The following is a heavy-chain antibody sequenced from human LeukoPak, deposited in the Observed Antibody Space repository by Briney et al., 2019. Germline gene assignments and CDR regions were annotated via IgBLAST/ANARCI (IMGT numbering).Heavy chain of an antibody. J-gene: IGHJ4*02. CDR3: AKDQSSGTVTTLDY. CDR2: ISGSGGST. D-gene: IGHD4-11*01. CDR1: GFTFSSYA. V-gene: IGHV3-23*01. Sequence: PGGSLRLSCAASGFTFSSYAMSWVRQAPGKGPEWVSAISGSGGSTYYADSVKGRFTISRDNSKNTLYLQMNSLRAEDTAVYYCAKDQSSGTVTTLDYWGQGTLVTVSS.